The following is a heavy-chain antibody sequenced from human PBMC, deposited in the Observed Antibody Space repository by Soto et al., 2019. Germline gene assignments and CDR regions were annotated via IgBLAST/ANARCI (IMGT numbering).Heavy chain of an antibody. CDR2: INHSGST. D-gene: IGHD7-27*01. CDR1: GGSFSAYY. Sequence: QVQLQQWGAGLLKPSATLSLTCAVYGGSFSAYYWSWIRQSPGKGLEWIGEINHSGSTTYNPSLKTRVTISVDRSKNQFSLTLSSVTAADTALYYCARGVGDAGVDSWGQGTLVTVSS. CDR3: ARGVGDAGVDS. V-gene: IGHV4-34*01. J-gene: IGHJ4*02.